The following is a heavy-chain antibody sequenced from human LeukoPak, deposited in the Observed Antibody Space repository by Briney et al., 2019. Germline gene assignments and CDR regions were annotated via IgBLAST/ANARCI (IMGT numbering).Heavy chain of an antibody. Sequence: TPSETLSLTCTVSGGSISSSSCYWGWIRQPPGKGLEWIGSIYYSGSTYYNPSLKSRVTISVDTSKNQFSLKLNSVTAADTAVYYCARPPHYYDTSGYSVWGQGTLVTVSS. CDR1: GGSISSSSCY. J-gene: IGHJ4*02. V-gene: IGHV4-39*07. CDR2: IYYSGST. D-gene: IGHD3-22*01. CDR3: ARPPHYYDTSGYSV.